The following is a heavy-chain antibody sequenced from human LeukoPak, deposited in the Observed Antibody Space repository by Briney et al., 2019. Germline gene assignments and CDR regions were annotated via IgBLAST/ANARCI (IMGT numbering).Heavy chain of an antibody. V-gene: IGHV1-2*02. Sequence: ASAKVSCKASGYIFTGYYMHWVRQAPGQGLEWMGWINPNSGDTNYAQKFQGRVTMTRDTSISKAYMELSGLRSDDTAVYYCARVRYRLAETYIDYWGQGTLVTVSS. J-gene: IGHJ4*02. CDR3: ARVRYRLAETYIDY. D-gene: IGHD3-16*01. CDR2: INPNSGDT. CDR1: GYIFTGYY.